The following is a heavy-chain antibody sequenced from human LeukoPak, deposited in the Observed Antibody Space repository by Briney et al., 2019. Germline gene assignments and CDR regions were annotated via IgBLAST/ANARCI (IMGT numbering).Heavy chain of an antibody. D-gene: IGHD3-22*01. Sequence: QPGGSLRLSCAASGFTVSSNYMSWVRQAPGKGLEWVSFLYSDRSTYYADSVKGRFTISRDNSKNTLYLQMNSLRAEDTAVYYCAKYSHDSSGSYDYWGQGTLVTVSS. CDR1: GFTVSSNY. V-gene: IGHV3-53*01. CDR3: AKYSHDSSGSYDY. CDR2: LYSDRST. J-gene: IGHJ4*02.